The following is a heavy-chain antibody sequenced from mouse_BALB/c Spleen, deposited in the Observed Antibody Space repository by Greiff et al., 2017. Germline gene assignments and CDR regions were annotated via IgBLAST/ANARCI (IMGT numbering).Heavy chain of an antibody. CDR2: ISSGGSYT. CDR1: GFTFSSYA. D-gene: IGHD2-4*01. CDR3: ARVDDYDYFDY. V-gene: IGHV5-9-4*01. J-gene: IGHJ2*01. Sequence: EVKLMESGGGLVKPGGSLKLSCAASGFTFSSYAMSWVRQSPEKRLEWVAEISSGGSYTYYPDTVTGRFTISRDNAKNTLYLEMSSLRSEDTAMYYCARVDDYDYFDYWGKGTTRTV.